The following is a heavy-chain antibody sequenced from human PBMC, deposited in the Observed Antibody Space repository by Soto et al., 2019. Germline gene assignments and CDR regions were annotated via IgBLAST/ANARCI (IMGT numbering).Heavy chain of an antibody. Sequence: QVQLVQSGAEVKKPGASVKVSCKASGYTFTANGLHWVRQAPGQNLEWMGWIHTANGDTAYSQEFQGRVTFTRDISATTLYMELSSLRSEDTAVYYCARDTAVTPHYYFDYWGQGTLVTVSS. V-gene: IGHV1-3*04. CDR1: GYTFTANG. D-gene: IGHD2-21*02. J-gene: IGHJ4*02. CDR2: IHTANGDT. CDR3: ARDTAVTPHYYFDY.